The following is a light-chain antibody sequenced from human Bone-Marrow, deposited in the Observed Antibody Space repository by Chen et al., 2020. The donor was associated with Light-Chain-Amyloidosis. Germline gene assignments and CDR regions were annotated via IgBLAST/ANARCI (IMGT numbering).Light chain of an antibody. CDR3: QVWDRSSDRPV. V-gene: IGLV3-21*02. Sequence: SYVLTQQSSVSVAPGQTATIACGGNNIGSTSVHWYQQTPGQAPLLVVYDDSDRPSGIPERLSGSNSGKTDTLTISRVEAWDEADYYWQVWDRSSDRPVFGGGTKLTVL. CDR1: NIGSTS. CDR2: DDS. J-gene: IGLJ3*02.